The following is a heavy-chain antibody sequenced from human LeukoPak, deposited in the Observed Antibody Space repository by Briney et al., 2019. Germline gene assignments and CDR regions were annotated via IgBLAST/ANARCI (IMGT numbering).Heavy chain of an antibody. D-gene: IGHD6-13*01. J-gene: IGHJ2*01. CDR3: ASFIAAAGIGYFDL. CDR2: IYTSGST. V-gene: IGHV4-4*07. CDR1: GGSISSYY. Sequence: SETLSLTCTVSGGSISSYYWSWIRQPAGKGLEWIGRIYTSGSTNYNPSLKSRVTMSVDTSKNQFSLKLSSVAAADTAVYYCASFIAAAGIGYFDLWGRGTLVNVSS.